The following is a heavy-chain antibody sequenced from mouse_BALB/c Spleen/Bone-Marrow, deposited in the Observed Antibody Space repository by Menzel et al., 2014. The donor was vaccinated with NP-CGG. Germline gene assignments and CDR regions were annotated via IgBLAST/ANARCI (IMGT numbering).Heavy chain of an antibody. CDR3: ARGRDRDAWFAY. J-gene: IGHJ3*01. D-gene: IGHD3-3*01. CDR2: IYPGDGDT. V-gene: IGHV1-82*01. Sequence: SGPELVEPGASVKISCKASGYAFSSSWMNWVKQRPGQGLEWIGRIYPGDGDTNYNGKFKGKATLTADKSSSTAYMQLSSLTSVDSAVYFCARGRDRDAWFAYWGQGTLVTVSA. CDR1: GYAFSSSW.